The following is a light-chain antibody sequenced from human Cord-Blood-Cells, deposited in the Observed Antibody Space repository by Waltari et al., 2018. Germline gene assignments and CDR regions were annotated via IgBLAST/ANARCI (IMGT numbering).Light chain of an antibody. CDR3: QQYNSYSYT. J-gene: IGKJ2*01. CDR2: KAA. Sequence: DIQMTQPPSTLSSSVGARVAITCRASQSISSWLAWYQQKPGKAPKLLIYKAASLESGVPSRFSGSGSGTEFTLTISSLQPDEFATYYCQQYNSYSYTFGQGTKLEIK. CDR1: QSISSW. V-gene: IGKV1-5*03.